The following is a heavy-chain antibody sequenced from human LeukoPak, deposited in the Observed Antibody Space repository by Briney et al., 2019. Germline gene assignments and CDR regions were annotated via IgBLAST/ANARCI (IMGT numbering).Heavy chain of an antibody. D-gene: IGHD6-19*01. V-gene: IGHV1-2*02. J-gene: IGHJ3*02. CDR3: ARRYSSGWYDAFDI. Sequence: GASVKVSCKASGYTFTVYYMHWVRQARGQGLEWMGWINPNSGDTNYAQKFQGRVTMTRDTSISTAYMELSRLRSDDTAVYYCARRYSSGWYDAFDIWGQGTMVTVSS. CDR2: INPNSGDT. CDR1: GYTFTVYY.